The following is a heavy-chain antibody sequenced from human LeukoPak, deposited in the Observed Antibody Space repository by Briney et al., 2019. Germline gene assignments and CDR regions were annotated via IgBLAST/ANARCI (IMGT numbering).Heavy chain of an antibody. CDR1: GGSISIGSYY. CDR3: ARDGISYYDTLDAFDI. Sequence: PSQTLSLTCTVSGGSISIGSYYWSWIRQPAGKGLEWIGRIYTSGSTNYNPSLQSRVTISVDTSKNHFSLKLSSVTAADTAVYYCARDGISYYDTLDAFDIWGQGTMVTVSS. CDR2: IYTSGST. J-gene: IGHJ3*02. D-gene: IGHD3-22*01. V-gene: IGHV4-61*02.